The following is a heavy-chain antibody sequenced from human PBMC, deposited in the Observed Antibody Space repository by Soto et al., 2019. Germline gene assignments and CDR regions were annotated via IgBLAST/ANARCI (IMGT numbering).Heavy chain of an antibody. CDR1: GYSISSGYY. D-gene: IGHD6-13*01. Sequence: SETLSLTCAVSGYSISSGYYWACIRQPPGKGLEWIGYIYYSGSTNYNPSLKSRVTISVDTSKNQFSLKLSSVTAADTAVYYCARGWGSSSWPFDYWGQGTLVTVSS. CDR3: ARGWGSSSWPFDY. CDR2: IYYSGST. J-gene: IGHJ4*02. V-gene: IGHV4-38-2*01.